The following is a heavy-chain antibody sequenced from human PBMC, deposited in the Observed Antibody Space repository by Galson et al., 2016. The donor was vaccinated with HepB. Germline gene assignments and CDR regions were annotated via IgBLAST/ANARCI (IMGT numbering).Heavy chain of an antibody. CDR3: TQNWNHAEQS. Sequence: SLRLSCAASGFTFANFAMRWVRQAPGEGLEWVGFINTEENGGMAHYAASVRGRFTISRDDSKSIAYLQMNSLKTEDTAMYYCTQNWNHAEQSWGQGTLVTVSS. J-gene: IGHJ4*02. D-gene: IGHD1-14*01. CDR1: GFTFANFA. V-gene: IGHV3-49*04. CDR2: INTEENGGMA.